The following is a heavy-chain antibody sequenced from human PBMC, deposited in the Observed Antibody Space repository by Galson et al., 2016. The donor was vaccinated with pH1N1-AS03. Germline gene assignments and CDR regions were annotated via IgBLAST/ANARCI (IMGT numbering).Heavy chain of an antibody. Sequence: SLRLSCAASGFTFSSYAMSWVRQSPGKGLEWVSALSGGGVSTYYADSVKGRFTISRDNSKNTLYLQMNSLRAEDTAVYYCAKASAAAGTRTFDYWGQGTLVTVSS. J-gene: IGHJ4*02. V-gene: IGHV3-23*01. D-gene: IGHD6-13*01. CDR2: LSGGGVST. CDR3: AKASAAAGTRTFDY. CDR1: GFTFSSYA.